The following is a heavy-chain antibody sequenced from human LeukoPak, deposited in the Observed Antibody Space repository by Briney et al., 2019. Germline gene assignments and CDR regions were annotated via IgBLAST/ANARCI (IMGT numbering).Heavy chain of an antibody. D-gene: IGHD2-15*01. CDR1: GYTFTSYD. Sequence: ASVKVSCKASGYTFTSYDINWVRQATGQGLEWMGWMNPNSGNTGYAQKFQGRVTITRNTSISTAYMELSSLRSEDTAVYYCARADCSGGSCYSFYYYMDVWGKGTTVTVSS. CDR2: MNPNSGNT. CDR3: ARADCSGGSCYSFYYYMDV. J-gene: IGHJ6*03. V-gene: IGHV1-8*03.